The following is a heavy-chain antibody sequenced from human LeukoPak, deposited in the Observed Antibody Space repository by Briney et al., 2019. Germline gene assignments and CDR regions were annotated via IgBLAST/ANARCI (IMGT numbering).Heavy chain of an antibody. J-gene: IGHJ4*02. CDR3: AKGDSGWYNYYFDY. Sequence: SETLSLTCTVSGGSINSSSYYWGWIRQPPGKGLVWIGSIYYSGSTYYNPSLKSRVTISVDKSKNQFSLKLSSVTAADTAVYYCAKGDSGWYNYYFDYWGQGTLVTVSS. CDR1: GGSINSSSYY. D-gene: IGHD6-19*01. V-gene: IGHV4-39*07. CDR2: IYYSGST.